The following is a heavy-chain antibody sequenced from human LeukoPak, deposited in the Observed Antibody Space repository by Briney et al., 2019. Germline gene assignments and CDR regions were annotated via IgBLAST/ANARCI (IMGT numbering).Heavy chain of an antibody. CDR1: GFAFGDYS. Sequence: PGGSLRLSCAASGFAFGDYSMNWVRQAPGKGLEWVSTISGSDDGTYYADSVRGRFTISRGNSKNTLYLQMKALRDEDTATYSCAKRGPIYSSTPGNYFDYWGQGTLVTVSS. J-gene: IGHJ4*02. D-gene: IGHD3-10*01. V-gene: IGHV3-23*01. CDR2: ISGSDDGT. CDR3: AKRGPIYSSTPGNYFDY.